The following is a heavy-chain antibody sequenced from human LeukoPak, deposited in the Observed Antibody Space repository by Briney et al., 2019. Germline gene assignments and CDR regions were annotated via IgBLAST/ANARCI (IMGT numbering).Heavy chain of an antibody. CDR1: GYTFTVYY. Sequence: ASVRVSCKASGYTFTVYYIHWVRQAPGQGLEWMGWISAYNGNTDYAQKFQGRVTMTTDTSTSTAYVELRNLRSDDTAMYYCARSQYLLLSWWNAFDVWGQGTMVTVSS. V-gene: IGHV1-18*04. J-gene: IGHJ3*01. CDR3: ARSQYLLLSWWNAFDV. D-gene: IGHD2-2*01. CDR2: ISAYNGNT.